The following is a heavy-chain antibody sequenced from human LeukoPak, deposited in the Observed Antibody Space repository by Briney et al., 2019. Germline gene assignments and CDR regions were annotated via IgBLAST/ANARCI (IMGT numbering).Heavy chain of an antibody. J-gene: IGHJ6*03. CDR2: ISSSGSTI. V-gene: IGHV3-11*01. Sequence: GGSLRLSCAASGFTFSDYYMRWIRQAPGKELEWVSYISSSGSTIYYADSVKGRFTISRDISKNTLYLQMNSLRAEDTAIYYCAKDTHYFLMDVWGKRTTVTVSS. CDR3: AKDTHYFLMDV. CDR1: GFTFSDYY.